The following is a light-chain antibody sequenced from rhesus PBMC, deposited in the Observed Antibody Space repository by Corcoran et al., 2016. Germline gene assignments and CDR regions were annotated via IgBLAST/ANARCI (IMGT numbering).Light chain of an antibody. J-gene: IGKJ2*01. Sequence: DIQMTQSPSSLSASVGDTVTITCRASQSISSWLDWYQQKPGKAPKLLIYKASSLQSGVPSRFSGSGSGTDFTLPISSLPPADFATYYCLQYSSSPYSFGRGTKVEIK. CDR2: KAS. CDR1: QSISSW. V-gene: IGKV1-22*01. CDR3: LQYSSSPYS.